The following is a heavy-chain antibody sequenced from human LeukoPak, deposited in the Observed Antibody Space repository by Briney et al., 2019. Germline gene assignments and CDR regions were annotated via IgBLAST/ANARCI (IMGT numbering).Heavy chain of an antibody. Sequence: SETLSLTCNVSGVSMSGYYWSWIRQSPGKGLERIAYMSYSGTKNSNPSLKSRVTMSVDTSKSQFSLRLTSVTAADTAIYYCTRWGALNGFDIWGQGTVVTVSS. CDR1: GVSMSGYY. CDR3: TRWGALNGFDI. J-gene: IGHJ3*02. CDR2: MSYSGTK. D-gene: IGHD3-16*01. V-gene: IGHV4-59*01.